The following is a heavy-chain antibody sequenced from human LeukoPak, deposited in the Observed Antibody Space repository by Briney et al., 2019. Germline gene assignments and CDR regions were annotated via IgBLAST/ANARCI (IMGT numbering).Heavy chain of an antibody. CDR3: AREVPNWGCSTQCDADFDY. CDR1: GGSLSSGSYY. D-gene: IGHD7-27*01. J-gene: IGHJ4*02. V-gene: IGHV4-61*02. Sequence: SQTLSLTCTVSGGSLSSGSYYWSWLRQTAGTGLECLGRIYTSGSTNYSPSLKSRVTISVDTSKDQFSLRLSSVTAADSAVYCCAREVPNWGCSTQCDADFDYWGQGTLVSVSS. CDR2: IYTSGST.